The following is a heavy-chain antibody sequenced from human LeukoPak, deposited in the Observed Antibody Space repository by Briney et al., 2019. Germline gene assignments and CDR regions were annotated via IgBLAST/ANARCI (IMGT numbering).Heavy chain of an antibody. J-gene: IGHJ4*02. CDR2: ISGGSGGSI. V-gene: IGHV3-23*01. CDR3: AKRHYYDSTGYSNFDS. Sequence: GGSLRLSCAASGFTFSSYAMSWVRQAPGKGLEWVSAISGGSGGSIYYADSVKGRFTISRDNSKNTLYLQMNSLRAEDTAIYYCAKRHYYDSTGYSNFDSWGQGTQVTVSS. D-gene: IGHD3-22*01. CDR1: GFTFSSYA.